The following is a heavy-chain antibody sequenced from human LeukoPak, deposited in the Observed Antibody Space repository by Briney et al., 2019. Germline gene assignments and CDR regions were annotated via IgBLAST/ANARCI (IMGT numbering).Heavy chain of an antibody. CDR2: IYTSGST. D-gene: IGHD3-22*01. Sequence: SETLSLTCTVSGGSISSYYWSWIRQPPGKGLEWTGYIYTSGSTNYNPSLKSRVTISVDTSKNQFSLKLSSVTAADTAVYYCARHYRSRFYYDSSGPFADWGQGTRVTVSS. V-gene: IGHV4-4*09. CDR1: GGSISSYY. J-gene: IGHJ3*01. CDR3: ARHYRSRFYYDSSGPFAD.